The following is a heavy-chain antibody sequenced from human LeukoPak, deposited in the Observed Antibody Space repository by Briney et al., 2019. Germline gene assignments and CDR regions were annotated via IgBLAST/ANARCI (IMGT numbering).Heavy chain of an antibody. CDR1: GGSIRSSYYY. Sequence: SSETLSLTCTVSGGSIRSSYYYWGWIRQPPGKGLEWIGYIYYSGSTNYNPSLKSRVTISVDTSKNQFSLKLSSVTAADTAVYYCARERWPHYYFDYWGQGTLVTVSS. CDR3: ARERWPHYYFDY. CDR2: IYYSGST. J-gene: IGHJ4*02. D-gene: IGHD5-24*01. V-gene: IGHV4-61*01.